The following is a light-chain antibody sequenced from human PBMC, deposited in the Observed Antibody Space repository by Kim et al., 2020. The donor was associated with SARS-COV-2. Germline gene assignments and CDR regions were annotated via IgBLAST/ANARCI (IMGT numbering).Light chain of an antibody. CDR3: QQYDYSLP. Sequence: EIVLTQSPGTLSLSPGERATLSCRASQTVSSSYLAWYQQKPGQAPSLLIYGTSSRATGIPDRFSGSGSGTDFTLTISRLEPEDFAVYYCQQYDYSLPFGGGSRAKIK. CDR2: GTS. CDR1: QTVSSSY. V-gene: IGKV3-20*01. J-gene: IGKJ4*01.